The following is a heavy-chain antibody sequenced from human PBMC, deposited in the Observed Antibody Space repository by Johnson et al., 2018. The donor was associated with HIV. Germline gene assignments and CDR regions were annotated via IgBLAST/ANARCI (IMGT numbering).Heavy chain of an antibody. D-gene: IGHD5-18*01. CDR2: IWYDGSNK. J-gene: IGHJ3*02. CDR3: SKDLSGYSYGYGAFDI. V-gene: IGHV3-33*06. CDR1: GFTFSSYG. Sequence: QVQLVESGGGVVQPGRSLRLSCAASGFTFSSYGMHWVRQAPGKGLEWVAVIWYDGSNKYYADSVKGRFTISRDNSKNTPYLQMNSLRAEATAVYYCSKDLSGYSYGYGAFDIWGQGTMVTVSS.